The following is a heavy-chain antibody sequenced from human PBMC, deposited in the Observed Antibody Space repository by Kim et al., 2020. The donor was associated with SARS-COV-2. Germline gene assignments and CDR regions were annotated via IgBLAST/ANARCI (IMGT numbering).Heavy chain of an antibody. J-gene: IGHJ6*03. CDR2: NK. Sequence: NKFYTDPVRGRFTISRDNYKNTLSLEMDNLRPEDTAVYYCAREAFFSYMDIWGKGTTVTVSS. V-gene: IGHV3-30*03. CDR3: AREAFFSYMDI.